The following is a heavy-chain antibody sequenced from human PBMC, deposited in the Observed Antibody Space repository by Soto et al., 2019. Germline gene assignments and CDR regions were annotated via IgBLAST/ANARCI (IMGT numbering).Heavy chain of an antibody. V-gene: IGHV1-58*01. J-gene: IGHJ6*02. CDR2: IVVGSGNT. CDR3: AAGYDSSGYSNYYYYYGMDV. D-gene: IGHD3-22*01. CDR1: GFTFTSSA. Sequence: SVKVSCKASGFTFTSSAVQWVRQARGQRXEWIGWIVVGSGNTNYAQKFQERVTITRDMSTSTAYMELSSLRSEDTAVYYCAAGYDSSGYSNYYYYYGMDVWGQGTTVTVSS.